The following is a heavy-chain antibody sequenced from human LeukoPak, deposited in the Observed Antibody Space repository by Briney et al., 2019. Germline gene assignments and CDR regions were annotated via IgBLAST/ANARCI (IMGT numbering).Heavy chain of an antibody. D-gene: IGHD5-18*01. CDR2: DSSGFHA. J-gene: IGHJ4*02. Sequence: PGGSLRLSCTASGFTLGSHDMHWVRQIPGQGLEWVAADSSGFHAFFADSVQGRFTVSREDARSSLYLQMNSLRAGDTAVYYCVREARGYHYTYFDYWGQGTLVTVSS. CDR3: VREARGYHYTYFDY. CDR1: GFTLGSHD. V-gene: IGHV3-13*01.